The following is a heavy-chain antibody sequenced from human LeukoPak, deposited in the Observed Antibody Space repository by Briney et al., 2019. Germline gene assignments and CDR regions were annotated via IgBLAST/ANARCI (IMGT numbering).Heavy chain of an antibody. CDR2: IYTSGST. CDR1: GGSISSYY. J-gene: IGHJ6*03. D-gene: IGHD3-10*01. Sequence: ASETLSLTCTVSGGSISSYYWSWIRQPAGKGLEWIGRIYTSGSTNYNPSLKSRVTMSVDTSKNQFSLKLSSVTAADTAVYYCARAVGSGSFQTYYYYMDVWGKGTTVTIPS. CDR3: ARAVGSGSFQTYYYYMDV. V-gene: IGHV4-4*07.